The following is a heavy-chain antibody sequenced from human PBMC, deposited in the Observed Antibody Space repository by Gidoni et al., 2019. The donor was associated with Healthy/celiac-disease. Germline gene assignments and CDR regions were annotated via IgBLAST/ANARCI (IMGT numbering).Heavy chain of an antibody. CDR3: ARVPGYSYGYFDY. Sequence: QVQLLQSGAEVKKPGSSLKVSCKASGGTLSSYAISWVRQAPGQGLEWMGGIIPIFGTANYAQKFQGRVTITADESTSTAYMELSSLRSEDTAVYYCARVPGYSYGYFDYWGQGTLVTVSS. J-gene: IGHJ4*02. CDR1: GGTLSSYA. D-gene: IGHD5-18*01. V-gene: IGHV1-69*01. CDR2: IIPIFGTA.